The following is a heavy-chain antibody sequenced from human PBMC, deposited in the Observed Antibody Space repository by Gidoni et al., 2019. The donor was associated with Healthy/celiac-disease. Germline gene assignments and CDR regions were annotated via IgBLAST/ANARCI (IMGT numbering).Heavy chain of an antibody. Sequence: QVQLQESGPGLVKPSQTLSLTCPVSGGSISSGGYYWSWIRQHPGKGLEWIGYIYYSGSTYYNPALKSRVTISVDTSKNQFSLKLSSVTAADTAVYYCARENRYCSSTSCYSYYGMDVWGQGTTVTVSS. CDR2: IYYSGST. CDR3: ARENRYCSSTSCYSYYGMDV. V-gene: IGHV4-31*03. CDR1: GGSISSGGYY. J-gene: IGHJ6*02. D-gene: IGHD2-2*01.